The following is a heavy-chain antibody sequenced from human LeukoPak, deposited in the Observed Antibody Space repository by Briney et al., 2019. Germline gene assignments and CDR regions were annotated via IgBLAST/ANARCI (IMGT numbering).Heavy chain of an antibody. D-gene: IGHD6-13*01. CDR1: GGSISSYY. V-gene: IGHV4-59*01. CDR3: ARDMRIAAAGTEDWFDP. Sequence: PSETLSLTCTVSGGSISSYYWSWIRQPPGKGLECIGYIYYSGSTNYNPSLKSRVTISVDTSKNQFSLKLSSVTAADTAVYYCARDMRIAAAGTEDWFDPWGQGTLVTVSS. CDR2: IYYSGST. J-gene: IGHJ5*02.